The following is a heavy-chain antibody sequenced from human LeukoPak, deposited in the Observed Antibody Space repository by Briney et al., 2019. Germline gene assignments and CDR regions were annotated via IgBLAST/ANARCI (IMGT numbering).Heavy chain of an antibody. CDR1: GGSISSYY. Sequence: PSETLSLTCTVSGGSISSYYWSWIRQPAGKGLEWIGRIYTSGSTNYNPSLKSRVTISVDTSKNQFSLKLSSVTAADTAVYYCARGPPLRVAVARDYYYYGMDVWGQGTTVTVSS. J-gene: IGHJ6*02. CDR3: ARGPPLRVAVARDYYYYGMDV. V-gene: IGHV4-4*07. CDR2: IYTSGST. D-gene: IGHD6-19*01.